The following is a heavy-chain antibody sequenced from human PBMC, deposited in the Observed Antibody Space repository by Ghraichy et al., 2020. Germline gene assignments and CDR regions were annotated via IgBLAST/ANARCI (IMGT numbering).Heavy chain of an antibody. CDR3: ARVIWSDRYFDY. D-gene: IGHD3-3*01. CDR2: ISYSGDST. CDR1: GFTFRTYA. J-gene: IGHJ4*02. V-gene: IGHV3-23*01. Sequence: GGSLRLSCAASGFTFRTYAMSWVRQAPAKGLEWVSIISYSGDSTDYADSVRGRFTISRDNSKNTLFLQMNRLRAEDTAVYYCARVIWSDRYFDYWGQGTQVTDSS.